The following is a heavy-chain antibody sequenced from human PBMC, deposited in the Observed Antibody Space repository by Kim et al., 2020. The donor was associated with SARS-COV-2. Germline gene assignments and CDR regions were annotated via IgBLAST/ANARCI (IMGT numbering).Heavy chain of an antibody. CDR1: GFTFSSYA. CDR2: ISGSGANT. Sequence: GGSLRLSCAATGFTFSSYAMSWVRQAPGKGLEWVSAISGSGANTYYADSVRGRFTISRDKSKNTLYLQMNSLRAEDTAVYYCAMSLGFGEHFYYYYGMD. D-gene: IGHD3-10*01. V-gene: IGHV3-23*01. CDR3: AMSLGFGEHFYYYYGMD. J-gene: IGHJ6*01.